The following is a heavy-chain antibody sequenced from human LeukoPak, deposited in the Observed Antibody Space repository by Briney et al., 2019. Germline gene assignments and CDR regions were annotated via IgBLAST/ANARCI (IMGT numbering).Heavy chain of an antibody. J-gene: IGHJ3*02. D-gene: IGHD2-2*01. Sequence: PSETLSLTCTVSGGSISSSGYYWGWIRQPPGKGLEWIGSIYYSGSTYYNPSLKSRVTISEDTSKNRFSLKLSSVTAADTAVYYCAVYCSSTSCYARRAFDIWGQGTTVTVSS. CDR3: AVYCSSTSCYARRAFDI. V-gene: IGHV4-39*01. CDR2: IYYSGST. CDR1: GGSISSSGYY.